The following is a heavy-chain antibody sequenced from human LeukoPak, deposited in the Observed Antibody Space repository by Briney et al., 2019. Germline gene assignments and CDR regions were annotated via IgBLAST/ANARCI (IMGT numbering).Heavy chain of an antibody. Sequence: PGGSLRLSCAASGFTFSSYSMNWVRQAPGKGLEWVSYISTSSAMYYADSVMGRFTISRDNAKNSLYLQMNSLRAEDTAVYYCARDGIAAPGTPTYYFDYWGQGTLVTVSS. V-gene: IGHV3-48*04. CDR3: ARDGIAAPGTPTYYFDY. J-gene: IGHJ4*02. D-gene: IGHD6-13*01. CDR1: GFTFSSYS. CDR2: ISTSSAM.